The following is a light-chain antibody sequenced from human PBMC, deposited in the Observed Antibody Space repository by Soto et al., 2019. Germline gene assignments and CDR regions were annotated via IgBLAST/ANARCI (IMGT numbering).Light chain of an antibody. V-gene: IGLV2-11*01. CDR1: SSDVGGYNF. CDR2: DVS. J-gene: IGLJ2*01. CDR3: CSYAGSYTWV. Sequence: QSALTQPRSVSGSPGQSVTISCTGTSSDVGGYNFVSWYQQHPGKAPKLMIYDVSKRPSGVPDRFSGSKSGNTASLTISGLQAEDEAYYYCCSYAGSYTWVFGGGTKVTVL.